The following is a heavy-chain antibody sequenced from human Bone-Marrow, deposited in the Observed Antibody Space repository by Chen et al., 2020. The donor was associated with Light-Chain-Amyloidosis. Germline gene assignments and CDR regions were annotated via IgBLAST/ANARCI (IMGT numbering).Heavy chain of an antibody. CDR3: ASDGGLVVVEAAV. J-gene: IGHJ4*02. V-gene: IGHV3-15*01. CDR1: GISYPKAW. Sequence: EVRRGGAGGGVVEPGGSLRLSCDAHGISYPKAWVTWVRQAPGKGLEWLGRIKSESDGGTTAFAASVQGRFGISRDQTRNTVYLQMSSLKSDDTAIYYCASDGGLVVVEAAVWGQGTQVTVSS. D-gene: IGHD2-21*01. CDR2: IKSESDGGTT.